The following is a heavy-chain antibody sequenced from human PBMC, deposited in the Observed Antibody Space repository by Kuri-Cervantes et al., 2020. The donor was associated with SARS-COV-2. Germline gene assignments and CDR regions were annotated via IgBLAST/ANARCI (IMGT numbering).Heavy chain of an antibody. V-gene: IGHV4-59*08. CDR3: ARLYDSSGYYYPAFDY. CDR1: GGSISSYY. Sequence: SETLSLTCTVSGGSISSYYWSWIRQPPGKGLEWIGYIYYSGSTNYNPSLKSRVTISVDTSKNQFSLKLSSVTAADTAVYYCARLYDSSGYYYPAFDYWGQGTLVTASS. J-gene: IGHJ4*02. CDR2: IYYSGST. D-gene: IGHD3-22*01.